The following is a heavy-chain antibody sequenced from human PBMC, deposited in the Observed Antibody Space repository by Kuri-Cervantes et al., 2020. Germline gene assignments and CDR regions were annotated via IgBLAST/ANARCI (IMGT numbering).Heavy chain of an antibody. Sequence: GESLKISCAASGFTFSNYAMSWVRQAPGKGLEWVSGISGSGGSTYYTDSVKGRFTISRDNAKNSLYLQMNSLRAEDTAVYYCARDQSSTGRGGMDVWGQGTTVTVSS. D-gene: IGHD2-2*01. CDR2: ISGSGGST. V-gene: IGHV3-23*01. CDR3: ARDQSSTGRGGMDV. J-gene: IGHJ6*02. CDR1: GFTFSNYA.